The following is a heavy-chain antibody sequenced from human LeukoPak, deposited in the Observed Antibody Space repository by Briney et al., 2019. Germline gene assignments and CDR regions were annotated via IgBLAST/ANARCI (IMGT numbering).Heavy chain of an antibody. Sequence: SGTLSLTCAVSGGSISSSNWWSWVLQPPGKGLEWIVEIYHSGSTNYNPSLKSRVTISVDKSKNQFSLKLSSVTAADTAVYYCARPQAYCGGDCYFDYWGQGTLVTVSS. V-gene: IGHV4-4*02. CDR3: ARPQAYCGGDCYFDY. D-gene: IGHD2-21*02. CDR1: GGSISSSNW. CDR2: IYHSGST. J-gene: IGHJ4*02.